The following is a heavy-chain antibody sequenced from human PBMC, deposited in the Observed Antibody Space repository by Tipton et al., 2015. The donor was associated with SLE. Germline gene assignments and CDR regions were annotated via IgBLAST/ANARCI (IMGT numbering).Heavy chain of an antibody. J-gene: IGHJ4*02. CDR3: ATLYGGFDY. Sequence: QVQLVQSGAEVKKPGASVKVSCKASRYTFTGYYMHWVRQAPGQGLEWMGWMNPNRGDTQYAQKFKGRVTMTRDTSINTAYLDLSSLRSDDTAVYYCATLYGGFDYWGQGTLVTVSS. D-gene: IGHD2/OR15-2a*01. CDR2: MNPNRGDT. CDR1: RYTFTGYY. V-gene: IGHV1-2*02.